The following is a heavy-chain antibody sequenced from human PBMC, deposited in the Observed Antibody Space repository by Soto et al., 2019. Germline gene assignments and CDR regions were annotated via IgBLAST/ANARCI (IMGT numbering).Heavy chain of an antibody. CDR1: GFTFSSYA. V-gene: IGHV3-23*01. CDR3: ANSPISGISCWYFDF. D-gene: IGHD2-2*01. Sequence: GGSLRLSCAASGFTFSSYAMRWVRQAPGKGLEWVSAISGSGGSTYYADSVKGRFTISRDNSKNTLYLQMNSLRAEDTAVYYCANSPISGISCWYFDFWGQGTMVTVSS. J-gene: IGHJ4*02. CDR2: ISGSGGST.